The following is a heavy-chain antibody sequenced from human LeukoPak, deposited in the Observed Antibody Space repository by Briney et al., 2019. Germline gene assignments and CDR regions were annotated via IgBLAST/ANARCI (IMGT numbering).Heavy chain of an antibody. CDR1: GYTFTGYY. D-gene: IGHD3-22*01. V-gene: IGHV1-2*02. CDR2: INPNSGRT. J-gene: IGHJ4*02. Sequence: ASVKVSCKASGYTFTGYYMHWVRQAPGQGLEWMGWINPNSGRTNYAQKFQGRVTMTRDTSISTAYMELSRLRSDDTAVYYCARDWFTMIVVVNGGGYFDYWGQGTLVTVSS. CDR3: ARDWFTMIVVVNGGGYFDY.